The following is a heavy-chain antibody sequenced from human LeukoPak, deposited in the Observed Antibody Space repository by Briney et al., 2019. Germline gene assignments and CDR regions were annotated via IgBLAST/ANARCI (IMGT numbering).Heavy chain of an antibody. V-gene: IGHV1-69*05. CDR1: GGIFSSYA. CDR2: IIAIFGTA. Sequence: SVTVSFKASGGIFSSYAISWVRQAPGQGLEWVGRIIAIFGTANYAQKFQGRVTITTDESTSTAYIELSSLRSRDTAVCYCAKGGGYYPRGSLALDSCVQGRMVSVSS. D-gene: IGHD3-22*01. J-gene: IGHJ3*02. CDR3: AKGGGYYPRGSLALDS.